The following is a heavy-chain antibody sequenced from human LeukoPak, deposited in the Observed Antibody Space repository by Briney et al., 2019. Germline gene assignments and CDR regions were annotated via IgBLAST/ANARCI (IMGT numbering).Heavy chain of an antibody. CDR1: GFTFSSNA. CDR3: AKAIVVRGVMFDM. D-gene: IGHD3-10*02. CDR2: VSSSGTST. Sequence: PGGSLRLSCAASGFTFSSNAMNWVRQAPGKGLEGVSTVSSSGTSTWYADSVKGRFTISRDNSKNPLYLQRNSLRPEDTAVYYCAKAIVVRGVMFDMWGRETMDTVSS. V-gene: IGHV3-23*01. J-gene: IGHJ3*02.